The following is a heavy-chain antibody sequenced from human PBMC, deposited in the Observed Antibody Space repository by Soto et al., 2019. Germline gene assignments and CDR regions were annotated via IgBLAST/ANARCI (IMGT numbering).Heavy chain of an antibody. Sequence: EVQLLESGGGLVQPGGSLRLSCDASEFMFSSYAMSWVRQAPGKGLEWVSTISPSGDDTYYADSVRGRFTISRDNCRNTVSLQVHSITTDDTARYYCAKAKSLRSVRGSSFDSWGQGALVTVSS. CDR2: ISPSGDDT. V-gene: IGHV3-23*05. CDR1: EFMFSSYA. CDR3: AKAKSLRSVRGSSFDS. D-gene: IGHD6-19*01. J-gene: IGHJ4*02.